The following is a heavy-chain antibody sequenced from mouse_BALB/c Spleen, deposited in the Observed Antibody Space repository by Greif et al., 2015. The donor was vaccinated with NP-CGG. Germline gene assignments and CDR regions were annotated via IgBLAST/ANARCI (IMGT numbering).Heavy chain of an antibody. CDR2: ISYDGSN. J-gene: IGHJ4*01. CDR1: GYSIISGYY. V-gene: IGHV3-6*02. CDR3: ARDPYGNYLYYAMDY. Sequence: EVKLQESGPGLVKPSQSLSLTCSVTGYSIISGYYWNWIRQFPGNKLEWMGYISYDGSNNYNPSLKNRISITRDTSKNQFFLKLNSVTTEDTATYYCARDPYGNYLYYAMDYWGQGTSVTVSS. D-gene: IGHD2-1*01.